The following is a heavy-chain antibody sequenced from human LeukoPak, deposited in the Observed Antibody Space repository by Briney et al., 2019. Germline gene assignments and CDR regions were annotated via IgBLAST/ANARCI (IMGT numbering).Heavy chain of an antibody. D-gene: IGHD3-3*01. CDR3: ARDEVITIFGVPYDY. J-gene: IGHJ4*02. Sequence: GGSLGLSGPASGFTLGGYRMNGFGQPPGKGLGWFYSISSSSCYIYYADSVKGRFTTSRDNAKNSLYLQMNSLRAEDTAVYYCARDEVITIFGVPYDYWGQGTLVTVSS. CDR2: ISSSSCYI. CDR1: GFTLGGYR. V-gene: IGHV3-21*01.